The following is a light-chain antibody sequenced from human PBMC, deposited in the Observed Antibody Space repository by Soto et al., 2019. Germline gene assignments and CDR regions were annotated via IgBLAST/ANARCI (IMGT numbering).Light chain of an antibody. CDR1: SSDVGSYNF. CDR2: EVS. V-gene: IGLV2-23*02. Sequence: QSALTQPASVSGSPGQSITISCTRTSSDVGSYNFVSWYQQHPGKVPKVMIYEVSKRPSGVSDRFSDSKSGNTASLTISGLQAEGEADYYCCADAGRSTYVFGTGTKVTVL. J-gene: IGLJ1*01. CDR3: CADAGRSTYV.